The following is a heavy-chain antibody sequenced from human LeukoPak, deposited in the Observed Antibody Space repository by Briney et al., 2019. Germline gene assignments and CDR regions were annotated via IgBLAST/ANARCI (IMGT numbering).Heavy chain of an antibody. Sequence: GGSLRLSCAASGFTFSNYRMNWVRQAPGKGLEWVSSISSSSSYIYYADSVKGRFTISRDNAKNSLYLQMNSLRAEDTAVYYCARVFSDYVRYFDWGQGTLVTVSS. V-gene: IGHV3-21*01. CDR3: ARVFSDYVRYFD. J-gene: IGHJ4*02. D-gene: IGHD3-9*01. CDR2: ISSSSSYI. CDR1: GFTFSNYR.